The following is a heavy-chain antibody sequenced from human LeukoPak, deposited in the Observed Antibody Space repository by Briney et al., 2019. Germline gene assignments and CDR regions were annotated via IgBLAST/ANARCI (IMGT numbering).Heavy chain of an antibody. CDR2: ISSSSSTI. D-gene: IGHD6-13*01. V-gene: IGHV3-48*01. Sequence: GGSLRLSCAASGFTFSSHSMNWVRQAPGKGLEWVSYISSSSSTIYYADSVKGRFTISRDNAMDSLYLQMNSLRAEDTAVYYCARSEGDSTATPLDYWGQGTLVTVSS. CDR1: GFTFSSHS. J-gene: IGHJ4*02. CDR3: ARSEGDSTATPLDY.